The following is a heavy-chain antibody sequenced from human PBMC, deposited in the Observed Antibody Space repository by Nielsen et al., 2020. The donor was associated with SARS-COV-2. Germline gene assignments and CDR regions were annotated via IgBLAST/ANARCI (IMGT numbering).Heavy chain of an antibody. D-gene: IGHD2-2*02. CDR3: AKDKADCSSTSCYTPGAFDI. J-gene: IGHJ3*02. V-gene: IGHV3-43*01. CDR2: ISWDGGST. CDR1: GFTFDDYT. Sequence: GESLKISCAASGFTFDDYTMHWVRQAPGKGLEWVSLISWDGGSTYYADSVKGRFTISRDNSKNSLYLQMNSLRTEDTALYYCAKDKADCSSTSCYTPGAFDIWGQGTMVTVS.